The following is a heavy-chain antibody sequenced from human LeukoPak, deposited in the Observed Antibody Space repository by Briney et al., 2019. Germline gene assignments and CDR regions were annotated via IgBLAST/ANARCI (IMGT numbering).Heavy chain of an antibody. V-gene: IGHV3-23*01. D-gene: IGHD6-6*01. CDR1: GFTFSSYA. Sequence: AGGSLRLSCAASGFTFSSYAMSWVRQAPGKGLEWVSAISGSGGSTYYADSVKGRFTISRDNSKNTLYLQMNSLRAEDTAVYYCAKDGSSSSRFDYWGQGTLVTVCS. CDR2: ISGSGGST. J-gene: IGHJ4*02. CDR3: AKDGSSSSRFDY.